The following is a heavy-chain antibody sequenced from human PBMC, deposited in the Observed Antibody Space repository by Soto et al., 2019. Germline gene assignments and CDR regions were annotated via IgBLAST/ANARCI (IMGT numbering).Heavy chain of an antibody. CDR2: IFPRDFDV. V-gene: IGHV5-51*01. J-gene: IGHJ5*01. Sequence: GESLKISCQTSGYTFTNYWIGWVRQMPGGGLEWLGLIFPRDFDVRYSPSFEGQVTISADRSTATAFLQWRSLGASDSAPYFCARLVSLLQPIDSWGQGTPVTVSS. CDR1: GYTFTNYW. D-gene: IGHD4-4*01. CDR3: ARLVSLLQPIDS.